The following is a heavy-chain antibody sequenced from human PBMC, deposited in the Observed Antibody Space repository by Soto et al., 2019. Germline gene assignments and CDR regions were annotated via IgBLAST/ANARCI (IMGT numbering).Heavy chain of an antibody. D-gene: IGHD6-19*01. V-gene: IGHV3-33*01. CDR2: IWYDGSNK. J-gene: IGHJ6*02. Sequence: QVQLVESGGGVVQRGRSLRLSCAASGFTFSSYGMHWVRQAPGKGLEWVAVIWYDGSNKYYADSVKGRFTISRDNSKNTLYLQMNSLRAEDTAVYYCASDQEQWLVRYYYYGMDVWGQGTTVTVSS. CDR1: GFTFSSYG. CDR3: ASDQEQWLVRYYYYGMDV.